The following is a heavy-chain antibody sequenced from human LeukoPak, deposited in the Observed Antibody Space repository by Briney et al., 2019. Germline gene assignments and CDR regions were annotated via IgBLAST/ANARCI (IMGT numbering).Heavy chain of an antibody. D-gene: IGHD3-22*01. Sequence: SETLSLTCTVSGGSISSGGYYWSWIRQPPGKGLEWIGYIYHSGSTYYNPSLKSRVAISVDRSKNQFSLKLSSVTAADTAAYYCARGSYYDSSGYHHDAFDIWGQGTMVTVSS. CDR3: ARGSYYDSSGYHHDAFDI. CDR2: IYHSGST. J-gene: IGHJ3*02. CDR1: GGSISSGGYY. V-gene: IGHV4-30-2*01.